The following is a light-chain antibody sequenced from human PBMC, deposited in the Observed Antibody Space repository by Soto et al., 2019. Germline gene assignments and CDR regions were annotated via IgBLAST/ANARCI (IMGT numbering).Light chain of an antibody. CDR1: QSVSSN. CDR2: GAS. Sequence: EIVMTQSPATLSVSPGERATLSCRASQSVSSNFAWYQQKPGQAPRLLIYGASTRATGIPARFSGSGSGTEFTLPISSLQAEDFAVYYCQQYNNWPPWTFGQGTKVEIK. J-gene: IGKJ1*01. CDR3: QQYNNWPPWT. V-gene: IGKV3-15*01.